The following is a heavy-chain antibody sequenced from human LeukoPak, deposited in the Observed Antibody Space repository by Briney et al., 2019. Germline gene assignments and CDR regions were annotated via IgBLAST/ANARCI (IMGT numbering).Heavy chain of an antibody. V-gene: IGHV4-34*01. CDR1: GGSFSGYY. CDR2: INHSGST. D-gene: IGHD6-13*01. J-gene: IGHJ4*02. Sequence: KPSETLSLTCAVYGGSFSGYYWSWIRQPPGKGLEWIGEINHSGSTNYNPSLKSRVTISVDTSKNQFSLKLSSVTAADTAVYYCAARGIAAAPGNYWCQGTLVTVSS. CDR3: AARGIAAAPGNY.